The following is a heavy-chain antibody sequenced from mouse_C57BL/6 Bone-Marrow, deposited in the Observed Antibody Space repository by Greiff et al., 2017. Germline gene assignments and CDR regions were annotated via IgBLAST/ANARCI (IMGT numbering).Heavy chain of an antibody. CDR2: IDPSDSYT. Sequence: QVHVKQPGAELVMPGASVKLSCKASGYTFTSYWMHWVKQRPGQGLEWIGEIDPSDSYTNYNQKFKGKSTLTVDKSSSTAYMQRSSLTSEDSAVYYCARSSSTMVGAYWGQGTLVTVSA. J-gene: IGHJ3*01. D-gene: IGHD2-1*01. CDR1: GYTFTSYW. V-gene: IGHV1-69*01. CDR3: ARSSSTMVGAY.